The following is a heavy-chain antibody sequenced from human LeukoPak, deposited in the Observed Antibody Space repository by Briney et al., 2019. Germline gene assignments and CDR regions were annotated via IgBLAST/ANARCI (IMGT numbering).Heavy chain of an antibody. CDR1: GYTFTGYY. V-gene: IGHV1-2*02. D-gene: IGHD6-13*01. Sequence: AASVKVSCKASGYTFTGYYTHWVRQAPGQGLEWMGWINPNSGGTNYAQKFQGRVTMTRDTSISTAYMELSRLRSDDTAVYYCARDSHSKGFDYWGQGTLVTVSS. CDR2: INPNSGGT. CDR3: ARDSHSKGFDY. J-gene: IGHJ4*02.